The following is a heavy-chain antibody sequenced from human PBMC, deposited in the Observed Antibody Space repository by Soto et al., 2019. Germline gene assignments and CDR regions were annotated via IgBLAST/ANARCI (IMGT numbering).Heavy chain of an antibody. CDR2: ISAYNGNT. CDR1: CYTFTSYG. D-gene: IGHD2-2*01. Sequence: ASVKVSSKATCYTFTSYGISWARQAPGQGLEWMGWISAYNGNTNYAQKLQGRVTMTTDTSTSTAYMELRSLRSDDTAVYYCAREYCSSTSRWGRNYYYGMDVWGQGTTVTVSS. V-gene: IGHV1-18*01. CDR3: AREYCSSTSRWGRNYYYGMDV. J-gene: IGHJ6*02.